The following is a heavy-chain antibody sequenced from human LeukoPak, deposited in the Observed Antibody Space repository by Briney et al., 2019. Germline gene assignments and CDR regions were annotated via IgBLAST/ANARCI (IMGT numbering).Heavy chain of an antibody. CDR1: GYTFTNFG. Sequence: ASAKVSCKASGYTFTNFGFSWVRQAPGQGLEWMGWISVYNGDTNFAQKHQGRLTMTTDTFTTTAYMELRNLRSDDTAVYYCARDHSSSSQLFDYWGQGTLVTVSS. CDR2: ISVYNGDT. D-gene: IGHD6-13*01. CDR3: ARDHSSSSQLFDY. V-gene: IGHV1-18*01. J-gene: IGHJ4*02.